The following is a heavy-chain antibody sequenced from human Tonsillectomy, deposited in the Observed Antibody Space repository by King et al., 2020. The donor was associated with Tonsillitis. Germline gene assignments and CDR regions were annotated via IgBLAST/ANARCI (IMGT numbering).Heavy chain of an antibody. V-gene: IGHV3-43*02. CDR3: AKDICSGGSCYIGLDY. J-gene: IGHJ4*02. Sequence: VQLVESGGGVVQPGGSLRLSCAASGFTFEDYAMHWVRQAPGKGLEWVSLISGDGDSTYYADSVKGRFTISRDNSKDPLYLQMNSLRTEDTALYYCAKDICSGGSCYIGLDYWGQGTLVTVSS. CDR2: ISGDGDST. D-gene: IGHD2-15*01. CDR1: GFTFEDYA.